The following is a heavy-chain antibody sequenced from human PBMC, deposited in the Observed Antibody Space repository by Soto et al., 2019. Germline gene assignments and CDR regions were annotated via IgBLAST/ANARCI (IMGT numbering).Heavy chain of an antibody. Sequence: QVQLVESGGGVIQPGRSLRLSCAASGFTFSAYTMHWVRQPPGKGLEWVAVISYDGNNERYTDPVKGRFTVSRDNSKSTLYMQMNNLKSEETAVYYCARDGYSGRSDGFDIWGQGTMVTVSS. CDR1: GFTFSAYT. V-gene: IGHV3-30-3*01. CDR2: ISYDGNNE. CDR3: ARDGYSGRSDGFDI. J-gene: IGHJ3*02. D-gene: IGHD1-26*01.